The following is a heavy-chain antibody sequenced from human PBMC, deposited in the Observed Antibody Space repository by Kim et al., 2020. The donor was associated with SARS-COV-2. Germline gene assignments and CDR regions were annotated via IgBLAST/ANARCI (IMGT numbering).Heavy chain of an antibody. CDR3: VNTSSDYGEPYFDY. D-gene: IGHD4-17*01. V-gene: IGHV3-43*02. CDR1: GFAFDEYA. J-gene: IGHJ4*02. Sequence: GGSLRLSCAASGFAFDEYAMHWVRQVPGKGLEWVSLISADGGATFYADSVKGRIIISRDNSKNSLYLQVNNLRIEDTALYYCVNTSSDYGEPYFDYWGQG. CDR2: ISADGGAT.